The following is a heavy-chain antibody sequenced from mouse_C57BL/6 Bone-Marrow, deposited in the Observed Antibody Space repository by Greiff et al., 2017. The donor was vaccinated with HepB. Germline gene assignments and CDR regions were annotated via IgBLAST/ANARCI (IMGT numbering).Heavy chain of an antibody. CDR1: GYTFTSYW. V-gene: IGHV1-52*01. CDR3: ARSFYGYAMDY. Sequence: QVHVKQPGAELVRPGSSVKLSCKASGYTFTSYWMHWVKQRPIQGLDWIGNIDPSDSETHFNQKFKDKATVTVDKSSSTAYMQLSSLTSEDSAVYYCARSFYGYAMDYWGQGTSVTVSS. J-gene: IGHJ4*01. D-gene: IGHD1-1*01. CDR2: IDPSDSET.